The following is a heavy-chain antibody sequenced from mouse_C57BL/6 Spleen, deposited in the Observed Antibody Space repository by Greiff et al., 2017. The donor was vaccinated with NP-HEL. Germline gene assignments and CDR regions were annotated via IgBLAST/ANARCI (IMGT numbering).Heavy chain of an antibody. J-gene: IGHJ1*03. V-gene: IGHV5-17*01. Sequence: DVKLVESGGGLVKPGGSLKLSCAASGFTFSDYGMHWVRQAPEKGLEWVAYISSGSSTIYYADTVKGRFTISRDNAKNTLFLQMTSLRSEDTAMYYCARLSYGSSYGYFDVWGTGTTVTVSS. CDR3: ARLSYGSSYGYFDV. D-gene: IGHD1-1*01. CDR1: GFTFSDYG. CDR2: ISSGSSTI.